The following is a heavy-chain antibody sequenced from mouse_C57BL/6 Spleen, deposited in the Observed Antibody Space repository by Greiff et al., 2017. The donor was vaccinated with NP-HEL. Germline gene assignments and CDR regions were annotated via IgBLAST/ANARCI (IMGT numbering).Heavy chain of an antibody. CDR2: ISSGSSTI. V-gene: IGHV5-17*01. CDR3: ARWLLRNYYAMDY. CDR1: GFTFSDYG. Sequence: EVKLEESGGGLVKPGGSLKLSCAASGFTFSDYGMHWVRQAPEKGLEWVAYISSGSSTIYYADTVKGRFTISRDNAKNTLFLQMTSLRSEDTAMYYCARWLLRNYYAMDYWGQGTSVTVSS. J-gene: IGHJ4*01. D-gene: IGHD2-3*01.